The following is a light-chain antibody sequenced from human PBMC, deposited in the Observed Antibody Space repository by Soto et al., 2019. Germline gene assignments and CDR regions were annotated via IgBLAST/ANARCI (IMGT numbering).Light chain of an antibody. Sequence: DFQMTQSPSSLSASVGDRVTITCQASQDISNDVAWYQQKPGKPPNLLISSSSTLQSGVPSRFSGTGYGTDFTLTIGNLQPDDVATYYCQKYNSFPPTFGGGTKVEI. CDR2: SSS. V-gene: IGKV1-27*01. CDR3: QKYNSFPPT. CDR1: QDISND. J-gene: IGKJ4*01.